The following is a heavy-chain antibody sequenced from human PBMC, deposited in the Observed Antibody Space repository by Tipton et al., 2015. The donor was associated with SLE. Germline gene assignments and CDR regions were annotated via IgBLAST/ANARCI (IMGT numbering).Heavy chain of an antibody. CDR3: ARVLSGSYSY. J-gene: IGHJ4*02. CDR1: GGSISSSSYY. CDR2: IYYSGST. Sequence: TLSLTCTVSGGSISSSSYYWSWIRQPPGKGLEWIGYIYYSGSTNYNPSLKSRVTISVDKSKNQFSLKLSSVTAADTAVYYCARVLSGSYSYWGQGTLVTVSS. V-gene: IGHV4-61*05. D-gene: IGHD1-26*01.